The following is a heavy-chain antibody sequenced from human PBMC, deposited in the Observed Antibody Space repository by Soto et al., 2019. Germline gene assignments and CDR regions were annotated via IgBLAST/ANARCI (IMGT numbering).Heavy chain of an antibody. J-gene: IGHJ6*02. CDR3: AREGYYSGSGTYSPPRYYGMDV. V-gene: IGHV1-8*01. CDR1: GYTFTSYD. CDR2: MNPNSGNT. Sequence: GASVKVSCKASGYTFTSYDINWVRQATGQGFEYLGWMNPNSGNTGYVKKFQGRVTMTRDTSMSTAYMELRGLRSDDTAVYFCAREGYYSGSGTYSPPRYYGMDVWGQGTTVTVSS. D-gene: IGHD3-10*01.